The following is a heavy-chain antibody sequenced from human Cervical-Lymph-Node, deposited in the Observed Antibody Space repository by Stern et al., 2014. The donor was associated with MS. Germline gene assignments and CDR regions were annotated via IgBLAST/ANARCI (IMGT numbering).Heavy chain of an antibody. D-gene: IGHD2-2*02. CDR2: ISPVDSET. Sequence: VQLVQSGAEVKKPGQSLKISCKGSGYSFTNSWIGWGRQMPGKGLELMGIISPVDSETRYSPSFQGQVTISVDKSTNTAYVQWTSLEASDTAMYYCARQGCATTSCHTIDSWGQGTLITVSS. CDR3: ARQGCATTSCHTIDS. J-gene: IGHJ4*02. CDR1: GYSFTNSW. V-gene: IGHV5-51*01.